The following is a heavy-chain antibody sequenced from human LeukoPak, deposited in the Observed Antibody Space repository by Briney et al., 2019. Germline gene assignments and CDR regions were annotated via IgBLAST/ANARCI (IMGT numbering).Heavy chain of an antibody. D-gene: IGHD3-16*01. CDR3: SRGHYGPDY. J-gene: IGHJ4*02. CDR1: GFAYSGSS. V-gene: IGHV3-74*01. Sequence: TGGSLRLSCTASGFAYSGSSMHWVRQAPGKGLEWVSGIQRDGSSPTYADSVKGRFTISRDNAEGSVYLQVNILRAEDTAVYYCSRGHYGPDYWGQGTLVTVSS. CDR2: IQRDGSSP.